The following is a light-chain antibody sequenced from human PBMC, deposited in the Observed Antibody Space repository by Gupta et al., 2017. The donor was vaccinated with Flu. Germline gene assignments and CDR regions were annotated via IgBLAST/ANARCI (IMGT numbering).Light chain of an antibody. CDR3: HQEDKLRPPFT. CDR2: DAS. CDR1: QDSSNY. J-gene: IGKJ4*01. V-gene: IGKV1-33*01. Sequence: DIQMTQSPSSLSASVVDRVTITCHASQDSSNYLNWYQQKPRKAPKLLIYDASNWETGVPSRFSGSGGGTDINFTITSSQPEDVESYYCHQEDKLRPPFTFGRGTKVEIK.